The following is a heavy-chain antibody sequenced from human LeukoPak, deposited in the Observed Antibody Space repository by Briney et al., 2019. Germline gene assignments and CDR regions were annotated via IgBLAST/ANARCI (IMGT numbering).Heavy chain of an antibody. CDR1: GLTVSRKY. D-gene: IGHD5-18*01. CDR2: IYSGGST. J-gene: IGHJ4*02. Sequence: PGGSLRLSCAASGLTVSRKYMRWVSQAAGKGMEWVVVIYSGGSTYYADSVKGRFTISRDTSKNTLYLQMNSLRAEDTAVYYCARARPGGYGFYYYWGQGTLVTVSS. CDR3: ARARPGGYGFYYY. V-gene: IGHV3-66*02.